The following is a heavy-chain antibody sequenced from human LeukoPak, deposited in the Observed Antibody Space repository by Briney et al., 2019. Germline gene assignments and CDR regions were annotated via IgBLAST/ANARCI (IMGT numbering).Heavy chain of an antibody. CDR1: GFTFSSYG. V-gene: IGHV3-7*01. CDR2: INQDGSEK. CDR3: ARVRKLYSSGWYGRYFDY. J-gene: IGHJ4*02. D-gene: IGHD6-19*01. Sequence: GGSLRLSCAVSGFTFSSYGMSWVRQAPGKGLEWVANINQDGSEKYYVDSVKGRFTISRDNAKNSLYLQMKSLRVEDTAVYYCARVRKLYSSGWYGRYFDYWGQGTLVTVSS.